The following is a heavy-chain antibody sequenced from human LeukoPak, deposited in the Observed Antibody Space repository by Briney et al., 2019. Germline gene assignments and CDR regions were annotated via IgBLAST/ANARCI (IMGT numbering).Heavy chain of an antibody. V-gene: IGHV1-46*01. CDR3: AREGPGFGDLLFDS. J-gene: IGHJ4*02. D-gene: IGHD3-10*01. CDR2: INPSGGST. Sequence: GASVKVSCKASGYTFTSYYMHWVRQAPGQGLEWMGIINPSGGSTSYAQEFQGRVTMTRDMSISTAYMELSRLRSDDTAVYYCAREGPGFGDLLFDSWGQGTLVTVSS. CDR1: GYTFTSYY.